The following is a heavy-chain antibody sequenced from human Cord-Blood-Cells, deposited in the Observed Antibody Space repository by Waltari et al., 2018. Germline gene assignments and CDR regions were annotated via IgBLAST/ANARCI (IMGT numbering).Heavy chain of an antibody. CDR1: GFTFSSYS. Sequence: EVQLVESGGGLVKPGGSLRLSCAASGFTFSSYSMNWVRQAPGKGLGLVSSISNSRYIYYADSVKGRFTISRDNAKNSLYLQMNRLGAEDTAVYYCARGRNYYYYYMDVWGKGTTVTVSS. V-gene: IGHV3-21*01. D-gene: IGHD3-10*01. CDR3: ARGRNYYYYYMDV. J-gene: IGHJ6*03. CDR2: ISNSRYI.